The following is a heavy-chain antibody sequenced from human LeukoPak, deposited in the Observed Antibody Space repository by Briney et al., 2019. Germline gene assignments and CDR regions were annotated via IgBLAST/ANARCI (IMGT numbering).Heavy chain of an antibody. J-gene: IGHJ4*02. D-gene: IGHD1-14*01. Sequence: GGSLRLSCAASGFTFSSYAMHWVRQAPGKGLEWVAVISYDGSNKYYADSVKGRFTISRDNAKNSLYLQMNSLRAEDTAVYYCARDNHDYWGQGTLVTVSS. CDR3: ARDNHDY. CDR1: GFTFSSYA. V-gene: IGHV3-30*04. CDR2: ISYDGSNK.